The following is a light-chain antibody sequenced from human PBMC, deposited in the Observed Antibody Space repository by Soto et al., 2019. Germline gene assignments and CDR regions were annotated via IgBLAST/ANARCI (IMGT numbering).Light chain of an antibody. Sequence: DIQLTQSPAFVSASVGDRLTITCRASQDISTWLAWFQQKPGKAPQLLIYAASTLPSGVPSRFSGSGSGTDFTLTITSLQPEAFATYYCQQYHNFPLTFGGGTKVEIQ. CDR1: QDISTW. CDR2: AAS. V-gene: IGKV1-12*01. CDR3: QQYHNFPLT. J-gene: IGKJ4*01.